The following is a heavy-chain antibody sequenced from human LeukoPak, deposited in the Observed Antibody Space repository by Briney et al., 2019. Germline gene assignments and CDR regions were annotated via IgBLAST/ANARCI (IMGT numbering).Heavy chain of an antibody. CDR2: ISSSSSTM. V-gene: IGHV3-48*01. CDR3: AREISVVVPAAIGLGY. CDR1: GFTFSSYS. Sequence: GGSLRLSCAASGFTFSSYSMNWVRQAPGKGLEWVSYISSSSSTMYYADSVKGRFTISRDNAKNSLYLQMNSLRAEDTAVYYCAREISVVVPAAIGLGYWGQGTLVTVSS. D-gene: IGHD2-2*01. J-gene: IGHJ4*02.